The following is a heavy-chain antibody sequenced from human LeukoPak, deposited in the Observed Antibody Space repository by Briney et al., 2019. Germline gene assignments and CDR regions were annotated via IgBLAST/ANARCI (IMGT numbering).Heavy chain of an antibody. CDR3: ARMVQSTDSSGFYLPEYFQH. J-gene: IGHJ1*01. CDR1: GGSFSGYY. V-gene: IGHV4-34*01. D-gene: IGHD3-22*01. CDR2: IYHSGST. Sequence: PSETLSLTCAVYGGSFSGYYWSWIRQPPGKGLEWIGSIYHSGSTYYNPSLKSRVTISVDTSKNQFSLKLTSVTAADTAVYYCARMVQSTDSSGFYLPEYFQHWGQGTLVTVSS.